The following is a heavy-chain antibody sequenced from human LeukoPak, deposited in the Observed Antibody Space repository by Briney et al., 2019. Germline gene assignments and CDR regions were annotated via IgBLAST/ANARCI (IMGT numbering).Heavy chain of an antibody. CDR2: INPSDGST. Sequence: GASVKVSCKASGYTFTSYYMHWVRQAPGQGLEWMGIINPSDGSTSCAQKFQGRVTMTRDTSTSTVYMELSSLRSEDTAVYYCARGYCSTTSCTTQYYYYYGMDVWGQGTTVTVSS. D-gene: IGHD2-2*01. J-gene: IGHJ6*02. CDR1: GYTFTSYY. V-gene: IGHV1-46*01. CDR3: ARGYCSTTSCTTQYYYYYGMDV.